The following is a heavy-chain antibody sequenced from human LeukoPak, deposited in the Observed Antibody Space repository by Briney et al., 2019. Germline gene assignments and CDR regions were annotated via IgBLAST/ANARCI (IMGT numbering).Heavy chain of an antibody. CDR2: INHSGST. CDR3: ARAVRITMVRGVLGWFDP. J-gene: IGHJ5*02. V-gene: IGHV4-34*01. D-gene: IGHD3-10*01. Sequence: PSDTLSLTCAVYGGSFSGYYWSWIRQPPGKGLEWIGEINHSGSTNYNPSPKSRATISVDTSKNQFSLKLSSVTAADTAVYYCARAVRITMVRGVLGWFDPWGQGTLVTVSS. CDR1: GGSFSGYY.